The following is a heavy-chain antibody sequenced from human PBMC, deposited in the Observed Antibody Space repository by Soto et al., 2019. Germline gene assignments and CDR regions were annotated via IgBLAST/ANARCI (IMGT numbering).Heavy chain of an antibody. Sequence: SETLSLTCTVSGGSISSYYWSWIRQPPGKGLEWIGYIYYSGSTNYNPSLKSRVTISVDTSKNQFSLKLSPVTAADTAVYYCARDLVASGSYDYWGQGTLVTVSS. V-gene: IGHV4-59*01. CDR2: IYYSGST. D-gene: IGHD1-26*01. CDR1: GGSISSYY. CDR3: ARDLVASGSYDY. J-gene: IGHJ4*02.